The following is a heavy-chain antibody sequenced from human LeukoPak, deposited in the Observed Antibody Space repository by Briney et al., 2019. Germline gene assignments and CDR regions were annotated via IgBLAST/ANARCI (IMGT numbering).Heavy chain of an antibody. Sequence: SETLSLTCTVSGGPISSYYWSWIRQPPGKGLEWIGYIYYSGSTNYSPSLKSRVTISVDTSKNQFSLKLSSVTAADTAVYYCATSYGSGTPVLDYWGQGTLVTVSS. CDR1: GGPISSYY. CDR3: ATSYGSGTPVLDY. V-gene: IGHV4-59*01. CDR2: IYYSGST. J-gene: IGHJ4*02. D-gene: IGHD3-10*01.